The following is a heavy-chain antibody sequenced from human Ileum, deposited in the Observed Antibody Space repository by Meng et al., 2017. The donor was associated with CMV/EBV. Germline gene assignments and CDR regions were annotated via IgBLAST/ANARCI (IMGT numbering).Heavy chain of an antibody. D-gene: IGHD5-12*01. CDR1: GFTFSSYA. CDR3: HVGGYDMMYYYGTDV. V-gene: IGHV3-23*03. Sequence: GGSLRLSCAASGFTFSSYAMSWVRQAPGKGLEWVSVIYSGGSSTYYADTVKGRFTNSRDNSKNTLYLQMNSLRAEDTAVYYFHVGGYDMMYYYGTDVWGQGTTVTVSS. CDR2: IYSGGSST. J-gene: IGHJ6*02.